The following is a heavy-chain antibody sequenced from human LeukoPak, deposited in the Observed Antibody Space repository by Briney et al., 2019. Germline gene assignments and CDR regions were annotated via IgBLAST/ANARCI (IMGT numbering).Heavy chain of an antibody. CDR1: GFTFSRHA. CDR2: ITGSGGST. V-gene: IGHV3-23*01. D-gene: IGHD3-10*01. CDR3: AKDAVRGSGRINWFDS. J-gene: IGHJ5*01. Sequence: SGGSLRLSCVASGFTFSRHAMSWVRQTPGKGLEWVSAITGSGGSTYYADSVQGRFTISRDNSKNTLYLQMNSLRAEDTAVYYCAKDAVRGSGRINWFDSWGQGTLVTVSS.